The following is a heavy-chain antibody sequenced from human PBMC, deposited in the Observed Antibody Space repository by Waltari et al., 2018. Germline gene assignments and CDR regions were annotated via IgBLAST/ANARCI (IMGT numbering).Heavy chain of an antibody. Sequence: QVQLVQSGAEVKKPGASVKVSCKASGYTFTSYDIHWVRQATGQGLEWMGWMNPNSGNTGYAQKFQGRVTMTRNTSISTAYMELSSLRSEDTAVYYCARAGRYDYVWGSYRGSDYWGQGTLVTVSS. CDR3: ARAGRYDYVWGSYRGSDY. CDR1: GYTFTSYD. V-gene: IGHV1-8*01. D-gene: IGHD3-16*02. J-gene: IGHJ4*02. CDR2: MNPNSGNT.